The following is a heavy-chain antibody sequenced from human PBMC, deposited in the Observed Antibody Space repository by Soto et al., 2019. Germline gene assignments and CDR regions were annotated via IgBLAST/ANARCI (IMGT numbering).Heavy chain of an antibody. CDR2: INAGNGNT. CDR1: GYTFTSYA. CDR3: ASPSTPVLANDAFDS. J-gene: IGHJ3*02. Sequence: ASVKVSCKASGYTFTSYAMHWVRQAPGQRLEWMGWINAGNGNTKYSQKFQGRVTITRDTSASTAYMELSSLRSEDTAVYYCASPSTPVLANDAFDSWGQGTMVTVSS. D-gene: IGHD3-3*01. V-gene: IGHV1-3*01.